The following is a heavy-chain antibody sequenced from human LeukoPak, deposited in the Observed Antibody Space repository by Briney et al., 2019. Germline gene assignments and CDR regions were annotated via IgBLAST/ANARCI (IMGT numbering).Heavy chain of an antibody. Sequence: GGSLRLSCAASGFTFNNYGIHWVRQAPGKGLEWVAVIWYDGSNKYYADSVKGRFTISRDNSKNTLDLQMNSLRAEDTAVYYCARDSGSYYFHYWGRGTLVTVSS. J-gene: IGHJ4*02. CDR1: GFTFNNYG. CDR2: IWYDGSNK. D-gene: IGHD1-26*01. V-gene: IGHV3-33*01. CDR3: ARDSGSYYFHY.